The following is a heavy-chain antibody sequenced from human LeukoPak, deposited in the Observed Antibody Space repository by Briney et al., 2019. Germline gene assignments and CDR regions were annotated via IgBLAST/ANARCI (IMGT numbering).Heavy chain of an antibody. J-gene: IGHJ4*02. Sequence: GGSLRLSCAASGFTVSSNYMSWVRQAPGKGLEWVSSISGSSTDLYYADSVKGRFTISRDNAKNSLYLQINSLRAEDTAIYYCARRGYYDSSGYDYWGQGTLVTVSS. V-gene: IGHV3-21*01. CDR3: ARRGYYDSSGYDY. CDR2: ISGSSTDL. D-gene: IGHD3-22*01. CDR1: GFTVSSNY.